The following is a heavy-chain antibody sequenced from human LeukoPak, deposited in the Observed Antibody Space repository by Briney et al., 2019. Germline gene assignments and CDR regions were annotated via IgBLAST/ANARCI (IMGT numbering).Heavy chain of an antibody. V-gene: IGHV1-8*01. J-gene: IGHJ4*02. D-gene: IGHD6-19*01. CDR3: ARGSAVLYDY. CDR2: MNPSNGNT. CDR1: GYTFTSYD. Sequence: ASVKVSCKASGYTFTSYDINWVRQATGQGLEWMGWMNPSNGNTGYAQKFQGRVTMTRNTSISTAYMELSSLRSEDTAVYYCARGSAVLYDYWGQGTLVTVSS.